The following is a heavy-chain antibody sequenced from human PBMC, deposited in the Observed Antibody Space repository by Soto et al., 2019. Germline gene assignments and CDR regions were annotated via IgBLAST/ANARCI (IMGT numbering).Heavy chain of an antibody. D-gene: IGHD2-15*01. J-gene: IGHJ3*02. CDR3: AILGANGGSPTGDAFDI. CDR2: IIPIFGTA. Sequence: QVQLVQSGAEVKKPGSSVKVSCKASGGTFSSYAISWVRQAPGQGLEWMGGIIPIFGTANYAQKFQGRVTITADESTSTAYMELSSLRSEDTAVYYCAILGANGGSPTGDAFDIWGQGTMVTVSS. CDR1: GGTFSSYA. V-gene: IGHV1-69*12.